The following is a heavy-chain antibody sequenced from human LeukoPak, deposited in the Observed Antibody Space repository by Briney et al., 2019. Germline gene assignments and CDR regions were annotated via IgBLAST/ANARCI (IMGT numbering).Heavy chain of an antibody. Sequence: PGGSLRLSCEVSGFTFTDYWMNWVRQAPGKGLEWVSVIYSGDNTYYVESVKGRFTISRDNSKNTLFIQMNRLRAEDTAVYYCAGRRVFDASFDYWGQGTLVTVSS. CDR1: GFTFTDYW. CDR3: AGRRVFDASFDY. J-gene: IGHJ4*02. D-gene: IGHD3-16*01. CDR2: IYSGDNT. V-gene: IGHV3-66*02.